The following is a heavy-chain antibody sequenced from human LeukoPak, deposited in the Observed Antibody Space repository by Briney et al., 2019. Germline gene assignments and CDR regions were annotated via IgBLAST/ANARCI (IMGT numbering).Heavy chain of an antibody. CDR1: GGSISSYH. J-gene: IGHJ5*02. D-gene: IGHD6-13*01. Sequence: SETLSLTCTVSGGSISSYHWSWIRQPAGKGLEWIGRINTSGSTNYNPSLKSRVTMSVNTSKNQFSLKLSSVAAADTAVYYCARDSSSTGLRFDPWGQGTLVTVSS. CDR2: INTSGST. V-gene: IGHV4-4*07. CDR3: ARDSSSTGLRFDP.